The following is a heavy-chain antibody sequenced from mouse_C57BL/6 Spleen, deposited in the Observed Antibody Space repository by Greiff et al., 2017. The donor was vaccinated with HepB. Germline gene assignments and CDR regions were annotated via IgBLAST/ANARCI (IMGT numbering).Heavy chain of an antibody. CDR3: ARGGWADLFDY. J-gene: IGHJ2*01. CDR1: GYTFTDYY. V-gene: IGHV1-26*01. D-gene: IGHD3-2*02. Sequence: VQLQQSGPELVKPGASVKISCKASGYTFTDYYMNWVKQSHGKSLEWIGDINPNNGGTSYNQKFKGKATLTVDKSSSTAYMELRSLTSEDSAVYYCARGGWADLFDYWGQGTTLTVSS. CDR2: INPNNGGT.